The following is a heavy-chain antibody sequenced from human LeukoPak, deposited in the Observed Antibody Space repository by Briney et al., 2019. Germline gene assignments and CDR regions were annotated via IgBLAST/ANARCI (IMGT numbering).Heavy chain of an antibody. CDR1: GGSVSSAGYF. CDR2: IYYSGST. Sequence: PSETLSITCTVSGGSVSSAGYFWTWIRQHPGKGLEWIGYIYYSGSTYYTPSLKSRVIISADTSTNQFSLNLSSVTAADTAVYYCARVSFHSGGPGPWGQGTLVTVSS. CDR3: ARVSFHSGGPGP. J-gene: IGHJ5*02. D-gene: IGHD2-15*01. V-gene: IGHV4-31*03.